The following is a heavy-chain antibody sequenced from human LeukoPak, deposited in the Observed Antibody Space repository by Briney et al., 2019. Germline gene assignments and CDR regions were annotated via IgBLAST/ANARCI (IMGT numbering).Heavy chain of an antibody. V-gene: IGHV3-30*18. CDR2: ISYDGSNK. CDR1: GFTFSSYG. D-gene: IGHD6-19*01. Sequence: GRSLRLSCAASGFTFSSYGMHWVRQAPGKGLEWVAVISYDGSNKYYADSVKGRFTISRDNSKNTLYLQMNSLRAGDTAVYYCAKDPGSGWGYDYWGQGTLVTVSS. J-gene: IGHJ4*02. CDR3: AKDPGSGWGYDY.